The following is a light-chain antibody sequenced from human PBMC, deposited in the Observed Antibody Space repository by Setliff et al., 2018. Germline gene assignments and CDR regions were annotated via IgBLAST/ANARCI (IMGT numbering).Light chain of an antibody. CDR2: EVS. V-gene: IGLV2-8*01. CDR1: SSDVGGYNY. CDR3: SSYAGSNTPYV. Sequence: QSVLTQPASVSGSPGQSITISCTGTSSDVGGYNYVSWYQQHPGKAPKLMIYEVSKRPSGVPDRFSGSKSGNTASLTVSGLQAEDEADYYCSSYAGSNTPYVFGTGTKGTVL. J-gene: IGLJ1*01.